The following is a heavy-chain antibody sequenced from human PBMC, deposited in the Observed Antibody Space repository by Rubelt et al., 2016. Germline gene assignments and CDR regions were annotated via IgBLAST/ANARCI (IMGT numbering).Heavy chain of an antibody. CDR2: IRYDGSNK. CDR1: GFTFSSYG. V-gene: IGHV3-30*02. D-gene: IGHD2-15*01. J-gene: IGHJ4*02. Sequence: QVQLVESGGGVVKPGGSLRLSCAASGFTFSSYGMHWVRQAPGKGLEWVEFIRYDGSNKYYADSVKGRFTIARDNSKNTLYLQMNSLRAEDTAVYYCAKSQATTPYYFDYWGQGTLVTVSS. CDR3: AKSQATTPYYFDY.